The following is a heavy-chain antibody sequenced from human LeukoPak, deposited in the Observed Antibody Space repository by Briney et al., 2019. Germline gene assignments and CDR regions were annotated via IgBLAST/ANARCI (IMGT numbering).Heavy chain of an antibody. V-gene: IGHV3-23*01. CDR2: ISGSGGST. J-gene: IGHJ4*02. D-gene: IGHD2-15*01. Sequence: GGSLRLSCAASGLTFSSYAMSWVRQAPGKGLEWVSAISGSGGSTYYADSVKGRFTISRDNSKNTLYLQMNSLRAEDTAVYHCAKYSRYCSGGSCYDFDYWGQGTLVTVSS. CDR1: GLTFSSYA. CDR3: AKYSRYCSGGSCYDFDY.